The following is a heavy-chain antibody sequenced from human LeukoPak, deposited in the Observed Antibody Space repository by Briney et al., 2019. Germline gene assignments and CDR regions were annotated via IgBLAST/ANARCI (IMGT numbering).Heavy chain of an antibody. V-gene: IGHV3-21*01. CDR2: ISAVSTYI. CDR3: ARGGIAGRPVYYYYVDV. D-gene: IGHD6-6*01. J-gene: IGHJ6*03. Sequence: GGSLRLSCAASGFTFSSYTIHWVRQAPGKGLEWVSSISAVSTYIYYADSVKGRFTISRDNVEKSAYLELSGLTAHDTAIYYCARGGIAGRPVYYYYVDVWGKGTTVTVSS. CDR1: GFTFSSYT.